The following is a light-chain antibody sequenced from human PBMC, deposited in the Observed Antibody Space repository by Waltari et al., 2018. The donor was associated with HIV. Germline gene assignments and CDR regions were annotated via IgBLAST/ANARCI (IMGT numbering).Light chain of an antibody. V-gene: IGLV1-47*01. CDR2: RDY. Sequence: QSVLTLPPSASGTLGQSVTISCTGSRSTVGSKPVHWFQQVSGTAPKLLIYRDYQRRSGIPDRFSGSKSGASASLTISGLRSEDEADYYCVAWDDSLSGYVFGTGTKVSVL. CDR3: VAWDDSLSGYV. J-gene: IGLJ1*01. CDR1: RSTVGSKP.